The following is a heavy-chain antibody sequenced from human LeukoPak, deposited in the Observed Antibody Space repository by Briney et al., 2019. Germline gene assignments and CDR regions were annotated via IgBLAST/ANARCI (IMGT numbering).Heavy chain of an antibody. CDR2: IYYSGST. V-gene: IGHV4-59*12. Sequence: PSETLSLTCTVSGGSISSYYWSWIRQPPGKGLEWIGSIYYSGSTYYNPSLKSRVTISVDTSKNQFSLKLSSVTAADTAVYYCARGVYDFWSGPADYWGQGTLVTVSS. D-gene: IGHD3-3*01. CDR1: GGSISSYY. J-gene: IGHJ4*02. CDR3: ARGVYDFWSGPADY.